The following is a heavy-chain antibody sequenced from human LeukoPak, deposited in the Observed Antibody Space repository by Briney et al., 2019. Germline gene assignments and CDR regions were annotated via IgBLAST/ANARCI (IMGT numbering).Heavy chain of an antibody. Sequence: GRSLRLSCAASGLSFSRYSIDGGRQGPGKRVGCVSRINSDVYSTSYAGSVKGPHTISRENAKNTLYLQLNSLSAEDTAVYYCARGTAVAGTDYWGQGTLVTVSS. D-gene: IGHD6-19*01. J-gene: IGHJ4*02. CDR2: INSDVYST. V-gene: IGHV3-74*01. CDR1: GLSFSRYS. CDR3: ARGTAVAGTDY.